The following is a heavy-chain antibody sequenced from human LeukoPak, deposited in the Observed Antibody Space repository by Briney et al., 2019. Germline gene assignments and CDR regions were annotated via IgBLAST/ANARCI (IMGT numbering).Heavy chain of an antibody. Sequence: SQTLSLTCAISGDXVSSNSAAWNWIRQSPSRGLEWLGRTYYRSKWYNDYAVSVKSRITINPDTSKNQFSLQLNSVTPEDTAVYYCARAQAVAGTSSFDYWGQGTLVTVSS. J-gene: IGHJ4*02. CDR1: GDXVSSNSAA. CDR2: TYYRSKWYN. D-gene: IGHD6-19*01. V-gene: IGHV6-1*01. CDR3: ARAQAVAGTSSFDY.